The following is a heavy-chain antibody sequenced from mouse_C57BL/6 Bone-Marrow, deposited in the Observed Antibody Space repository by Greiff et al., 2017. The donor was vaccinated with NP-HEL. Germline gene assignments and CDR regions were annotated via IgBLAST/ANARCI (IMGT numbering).Heavy chain of an antibody. CDR3: AIYGSSYVGNFDV. CDR1: GYTFTSYW. V-gene: IGHV1-64*01. CDR2: IHPNSGST. Sequence: VQLQQPGAELVKPGASVKLSCKASGYTFTSYWMHWVKQRPGQGLEWIGMIHPNSGSTNYNEKFKSKATLTVDKSSSTAYMQLSSLTSEESAVYYCAIYGSSYVGNFDVGGTGTTVTVSS. D-gene: IGHD1-1*01. J-gene: IGHJ1*03.